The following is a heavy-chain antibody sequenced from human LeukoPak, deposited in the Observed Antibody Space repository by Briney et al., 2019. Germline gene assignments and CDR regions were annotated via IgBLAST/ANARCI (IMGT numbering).Heavy chain of an antibody. CDR1: GFTFSTYG. CDR2: IRYDGSYK. J-gene: IGHJ4*02. CDR3: AKDPAVAGTGFDY. D-gene: IGHD6-19*01. Sequence: GGSLRLSCAASGFTFSTYGMHWVRQAPGKGLEWVAFIRYDGSYKYCADSVKGRFTISRDNSKNTLYLQMNSLRAEDTAVYYCAKDPAVAGTGFDYWGQGTLVTVSS. V-gene: IGHV3-30*02.